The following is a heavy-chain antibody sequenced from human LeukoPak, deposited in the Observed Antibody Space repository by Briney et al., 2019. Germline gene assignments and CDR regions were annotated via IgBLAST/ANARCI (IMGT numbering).Heavy chain of an antibody. CDR2: IYPGDSDT. V-gene: IGHV5-51*01. D-gene: IGHD3-22*01. CDR1: GYSFTSYW. Sequence: PGESLKISCKGSGYSFTSYWIGWVRQMPGKGLEWMGIIYPGDSDTRYSPSFQGQVTISADKFISTAYLQWSSLKASDTAMYYCARHRGDFNYYDSSGYYYSDYWGQGTLVTVSS. CDR3: ARHRGDFNYYDSSGYYYSDY. J-gene: IGHJ4*02.